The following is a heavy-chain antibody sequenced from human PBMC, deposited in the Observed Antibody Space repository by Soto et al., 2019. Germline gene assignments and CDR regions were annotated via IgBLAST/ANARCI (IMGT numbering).Heavy chain of an antibody. CDR1: GGSFSGYY. CDR3: ARVRPNYYDSSGYPVGLEY. CDR2: INHSGST. J-gene: IGHJ4*02. D-gene: IGHD3-22*01. V-gene: IGHV4-34*01. Sequence: SETLSLTCAVYGGSFSGYYWSWIRQPPGKGLEWIGEINHSGSTNYNPSLKSRVTISVDTSKNQFSLKLSSVTAADTAVYYCARVRPNYYDSSGYPVGLEYWGQGTLVT.